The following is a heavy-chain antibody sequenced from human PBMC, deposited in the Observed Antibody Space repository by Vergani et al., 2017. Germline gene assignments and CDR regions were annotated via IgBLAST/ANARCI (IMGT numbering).Heavy chain of an antibody. Sequence: EVELVESGGGLVQPGGSLRLSCAASGFTFNEYWMHWARQVPGKGLVWVSGMNGDGDTISYADSVKGRFTISRDNAKNTLSLQMNSLRAEDTAVYYCARAREFRFGVVWENWFDPGGQGTLVTVSS. J-gene: IGHJ5*02. D-gene: IGHD3-3*01. V-gene: IGHV3-74*01. CDR1: GFTFNEYW. CDR3: ARAREFRFGVVWENWFDP. CDR2: MNGDGDTI.